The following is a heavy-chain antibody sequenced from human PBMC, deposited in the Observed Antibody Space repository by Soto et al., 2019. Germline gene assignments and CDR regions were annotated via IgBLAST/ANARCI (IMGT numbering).Heavy chain of an antibody. J-gene: IGHJ4*02. CDR1: GGSISSGGYS. CDR3: ARSGVYFDY. V-gene: IGHV4-30-2*01. CDR2: IYHSGST. Sequence: SETLSLTCAVSGGSISSGGYSWSWIRQPPGKGLEWIGYIYHSGSTYYNPSLKSRVTISVDRSKNQFSLKLSSVTAADTAVYYCARSGVYFDYWGQGTLVTVSS. D-gene: IGHD3-3*01.